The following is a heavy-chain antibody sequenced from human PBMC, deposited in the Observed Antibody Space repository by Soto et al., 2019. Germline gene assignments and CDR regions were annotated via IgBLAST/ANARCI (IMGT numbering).Heavy chain of an antibody. D-gene: IGHD6-19*01. CDR1: GGTFSNYA. CDR3: AXTLGXAVAGPGRFDL. CDR2: ITPFFGTA. Sequence: QVQLVQSGAEVKKPGSSVKVSCKASGGTFSNYAISWVRQAPGQGLEWMGGITPFFGTANYAQKFQGRVTITADESMSTVYMELSRLRSEDTAVYYCAXTLGXAVAGPGRFDLWGRGTLVTVSS. V-gene: IGHV1-69*12. J-gene: IGHJ2*01.